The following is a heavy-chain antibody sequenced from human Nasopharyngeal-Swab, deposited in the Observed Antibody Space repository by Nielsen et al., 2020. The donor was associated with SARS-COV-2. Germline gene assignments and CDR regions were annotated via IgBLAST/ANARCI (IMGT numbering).Heavy chain of an antibody. J-gene: IGHJ3*02. Sequence: GESLKISCVGTGFTFSSFWMNWVRQAPGTGLEWVANIKGDGSARYYVDSVRGRFTVSRDNAKNSLYLQMNSQRVEDTALYYCAGESGPNGFYIGVQGAMITVSS. CDR1: GFTFSSFW. CDR3: AGESGPNGFYI. V-gene: IGHV3-7*01. CDR2: IKGDGSAR. D-gene: IGHD2-15*01.